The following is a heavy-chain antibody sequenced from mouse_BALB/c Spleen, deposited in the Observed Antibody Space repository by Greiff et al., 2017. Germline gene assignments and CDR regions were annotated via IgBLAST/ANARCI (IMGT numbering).Heavy chain of an antibody. D-gene: IGHD2-1*01. CDR3: AHGNLGAMDY. Sequence: EVKLVESGGGLVQPGGSRKLSCAASGFTFSSFGMHWVRQAPEKGLEWVAYISSGSSTIYYADTVKGRFTISRDNPENTLFLQMTSLRSEDTAMYYCAHGNLGAMDYWGQGTSVTVSS. CDR1: GFTFSSFG. CDR2: ISSGSSTI. V-gene: IGHV5-17*02. J-gene: IGHJ4*01.